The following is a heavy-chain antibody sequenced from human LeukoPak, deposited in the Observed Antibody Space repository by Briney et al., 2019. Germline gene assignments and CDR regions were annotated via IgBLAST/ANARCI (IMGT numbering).Heavy chain of an antibody. CDR2: IIPIFGTA. D-gene: IGHD6-6*01. CDR1: GGTFSSYA. Sequence: ASVKVSCKASGGTFSSYAISWVRQAPGQGLEWMGGIIPIFGTANYAQKFQGRVTITTDESTSTAYMGLSSLRSEDTAVYYCARGEYSSSAYYYYYYMDVWGKGTTVTVSS. J-gene: IGHJ6*03. V-gene: IGHV1-69*05. CDR3: ARGEYSSSAYYYYYYMDV.